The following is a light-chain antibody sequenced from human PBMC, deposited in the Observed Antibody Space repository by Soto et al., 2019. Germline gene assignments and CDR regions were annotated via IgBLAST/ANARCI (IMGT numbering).Light chain of an antibody. CDR1: QSVGSN. Sequence: ERVMTQSPATLSVSPGERATLSCRASQSVGSNLAWYQQKPGQAPRLLIYDASNRATGIPARFSGSGSGTNFTLTISNLHPEDFATYSCQQTYRIPLTFGGGTKVDIK. CDR2: DAS. V-gene: IGKV3D-15*01. CDR3: QQTYRIPLT. J-gene: IGKJ4*01.